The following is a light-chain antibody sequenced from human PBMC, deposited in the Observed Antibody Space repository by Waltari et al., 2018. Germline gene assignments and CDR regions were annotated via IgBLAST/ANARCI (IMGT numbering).Light chain of an antibody. J-gene: IGKJ4*01. CDR2: AAS. CDR3: QQSNSTPLT. V-gene: IGKV1-39*01. CDR1: QPISSY. Sequence: DIQMTQSPSSLSASVGDRVTITCRASQPISSYLNWYQQKPAEAPKLLIYAASVLQSGVPSRFSGSGSGTDFTLTITSLQPEDFVTYYCQQSNSTPLTFGGGTKVEIK.